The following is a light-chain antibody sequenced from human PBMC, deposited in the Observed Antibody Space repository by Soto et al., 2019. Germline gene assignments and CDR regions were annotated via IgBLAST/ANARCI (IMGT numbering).Light chain of an antibody. CDR2: GAS. V-gene: IGKV3-15*01. CDR3: LQYNNWPFT. CDR1: QSVSSN. Sequence: EIVMTQSPATLSVSPGERATLSCRASQSVSSNLAWYQQKPGQAPRLLIYGASTRATGIPASVSGSGSVTVFTLNISCVQSEDFAVYYCLQYNNWPFTFGPGTKVDIK. J-gene: IGKJ3*01.